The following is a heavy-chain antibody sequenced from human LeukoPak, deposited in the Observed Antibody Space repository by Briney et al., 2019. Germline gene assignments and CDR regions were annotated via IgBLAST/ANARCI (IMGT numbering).Heavy chain of an antibody. CDR1: GFIFSDHA. CDR2: IGSDGTKQ. CDR3: ARQMTSTRLFDS. D-gene: IGHD5/OR15-5a*01. J-gene: IGHJ4*02. V-gene: IGHV3-30*04. Sequence: GGSLRLSCVASGFIFSDHAFHWVRQSPDKGLEWVALIGSDGTKQYYADSVQGRFTVSRETSKNTLFLQINTVRAEDTAVYFCARQMTSTRLFDSWGQGTLVTVSS.